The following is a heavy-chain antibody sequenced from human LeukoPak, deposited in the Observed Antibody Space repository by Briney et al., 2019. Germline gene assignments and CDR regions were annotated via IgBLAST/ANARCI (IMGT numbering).Heavy chain of an antibody. V-gene: IGHV3-48*03. J-gene: IGHJ4*02. D-gene: IGHD6-19*01. Sequence: PGGSLRLSCAASGFTFSNYEMNWVRQAPGKGLEWVSFISSSGILIYYADSVKGRFTISRDNGKNSLFLQMDSLRVEDTAVYYCAKVSGSGWHFDHWGQGTLVTVSS. CDR3: AKVSGSGWHFDH. CDR2: ISSSGILI. CDR1: GFTFSNYE.